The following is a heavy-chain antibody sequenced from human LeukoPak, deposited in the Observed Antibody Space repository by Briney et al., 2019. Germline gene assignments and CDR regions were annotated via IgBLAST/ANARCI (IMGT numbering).Heavy chain of an antibody. CDR1: GFTFSSYA. V-gene: IGHV3-23*01. J-gene: IGHJ4*02. CDR3: AKEGYCSGGDCYTYFDY. CDR2: ISGSGGST. D-gene: IGHD2-15*01. Sequence: GGSLRLSCVASGFTFSSYAMSWVRRAPGKGLEWVSGISGSGGSTYYADSVKGRFTISRDNSKNMLYLQMNSLRAEDTAVYYCAKEGYCSGGDCYTYFDYWGQGSLVTVSS.